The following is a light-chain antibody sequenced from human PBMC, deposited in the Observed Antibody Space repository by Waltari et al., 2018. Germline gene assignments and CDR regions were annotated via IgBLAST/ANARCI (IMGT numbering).Light chain of an antibody. CDR2: CKS. J-gene: IGLJ2*01. V-gene: IGLV3-19*01. CDR3: ASRDSSGNHAV. Sequence: SSELTQDPAVSVALGQAVRITCQGDSLRTYYASWYQQKPGQAPVLVIECKSNRPSGLPDRFSGSSSGNTASLTISGAQAEDEADYYCASRDSSGNHAVFGGGTKLTVL. CDR1: SLRTYY.